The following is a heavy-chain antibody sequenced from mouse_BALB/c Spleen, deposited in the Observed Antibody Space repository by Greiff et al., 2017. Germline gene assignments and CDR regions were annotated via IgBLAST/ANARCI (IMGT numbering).Heavy chain of an antibody. CDR2: IDPANGNT. D-gene: IGHD2-4*01. Sequence: EVQLQQSGAELVKPGASVKLSCTASGFNIKDTYMHWVKQRPEQGLEWIGRIDPANGNTKYDPKFQGKATITADTSSNTAYLQLSSLTSEDTAVYYGARGPITRAMDYWGQGTSVTVSS. CDR3: ARGPITRAMDY. J-gene: IGHJ4*01. CDR1: GFNIKDTY. V-gene: IGHV14-3*02.